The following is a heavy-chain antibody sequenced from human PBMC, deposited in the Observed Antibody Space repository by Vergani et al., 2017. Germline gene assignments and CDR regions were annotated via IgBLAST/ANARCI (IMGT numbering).Heavy chain of an antibody. V-gene: IGHV3-30*02. D-gene: IGHD4-17*01. CDR3: AKDGRENSDYGYFDY. CDR1: GFSFNTYG. CDR2: IGYDGRIK. J-gene: IGHJ4*02. Sequence: QVQLVETGGGVVQPGGSLRLYCATSGFSFNTYGAHWVRQAPGKGLEWVAFIGYDGRIKYNVDSVKGRFTISRDTSKKTLSLLMRSLRADDTAVYYCAKDGRENSDYGYFDYWGQGTLVTVSS.